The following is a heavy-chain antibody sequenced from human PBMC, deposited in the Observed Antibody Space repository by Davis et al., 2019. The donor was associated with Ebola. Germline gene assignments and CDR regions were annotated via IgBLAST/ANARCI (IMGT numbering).Heavy chain of an antibody. CDR3: ARSLGSYYAFMNY. Sequence: GSLRLSFTVSPGSISSYYWSWIRQPPGKGLEWIGYIYYSGSTNYNPSPKSRVTISVDTSKNQFSLKLSSVTAADTAVYYCARSLGSYYAFMNYWGQGTLVTVSS. J-gene: IGHJ4*02. CDR2: IYYSGST. CDR1: PGSISSYY. D-gene: IGHD1-26*01. V-gene: IGHV4-59*08.